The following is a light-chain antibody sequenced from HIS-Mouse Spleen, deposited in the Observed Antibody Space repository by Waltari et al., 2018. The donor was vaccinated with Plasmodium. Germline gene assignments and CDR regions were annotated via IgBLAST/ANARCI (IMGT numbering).Light chain of an antibody. V-gene: IGLV3-10*01. CDR1: ALPKKY. CDR2: EDS. J-gene: IGLJ3*02. CDR3: YSTDSSGNHRV. Sequence: SYELTQPPSVSVSPGQTARITCSGDALPKKYPYWYQQKSGQAPVLVIYEDSKRPPGIPDRFSGSSSGTMATLTISGAQVEDEADYYCYSTDSSGNHRVFGGGTKLTVL.